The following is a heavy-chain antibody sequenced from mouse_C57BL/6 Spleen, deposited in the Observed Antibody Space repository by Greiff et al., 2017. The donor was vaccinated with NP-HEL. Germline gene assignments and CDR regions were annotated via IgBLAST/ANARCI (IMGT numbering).Heavy chain of an antibody. J-gene: IGHJ4*01. CDR3: ARSLTFYAMDY. Sequence: EVKVVESGGGLVKPGGSLKLSCAASGFTFSDYGMHWVRQAPEKGLEWVAYISSGSSTIYYADTVKGRFTISRDNAKNTLFLQMTSLRSEDTAMYYCARSLTFYAMDYWGQGTSVTVSS. D-gene: IGHD4-1*01. CDR1: GFTFSDYG. CDR2: ISSGSSTI. V-gene: IGHV5-17*01.